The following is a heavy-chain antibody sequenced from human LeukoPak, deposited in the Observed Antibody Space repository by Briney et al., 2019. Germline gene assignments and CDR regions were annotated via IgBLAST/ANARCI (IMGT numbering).Heavy chain of an antibody. V-gene: IGHV6-1*01. D-gene: IGHD3-10*01. J-gene: IGHJ3*01. CDR1: GDSVSSNSAA. Sequence: SQTLSLTCAISGDSVSSNSAAWDWIRQSPSRGLEWLGRTYYRSKWFYDYAVSVKSRITINPDTSRNQFSLLLNSVTPEDTAVYYCTRDSGLGNDAFDVWGQGTMVTVSS. CDR3: TRDSGLGNDAFDV. CDR2: TYYRSKWFY.